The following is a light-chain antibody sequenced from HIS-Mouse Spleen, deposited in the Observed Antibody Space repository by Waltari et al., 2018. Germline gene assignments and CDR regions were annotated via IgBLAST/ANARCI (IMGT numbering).Light chain of an antibody. Sequence: SYVLTQPPSVSVAPGKTARITCGGNNIGRKRVHGYQQKPGQAPVLVVYDDSDRPSGIPERFSGSNSGNTATLTISRVEAGDEADYYCQVWDSSSDHVVFGGGTKLTVL. V-gene: IGLV3-21*03. J-gene: IGLJ2*01. CDR3: QVWDSSSDHVV. CDR2: DDS. CDR1: NIGRKR.